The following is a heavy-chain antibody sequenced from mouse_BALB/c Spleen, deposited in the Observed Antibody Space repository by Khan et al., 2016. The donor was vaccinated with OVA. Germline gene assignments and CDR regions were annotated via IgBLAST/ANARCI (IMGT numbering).Heavy chain of an antibody. Sequence: EVELVESGGGLVKPGGSLKLSCAASGFTFSDYYMYWVRQTPEKRLEWVATISDGGSSTYYPDSVKGRFTISRDNAKNNLYLQMNSLKSDDTAMYYCASAGYGGFAYWGQGTLVTVSA. CDR3: ASAGYGGFAY. CDR1: GFTFSDYY. CDR2: ISDGGSST. V-gene: IGHV5-4*02. J-gene: IGHJ3*01. D-gene: IGHD1-1*02.